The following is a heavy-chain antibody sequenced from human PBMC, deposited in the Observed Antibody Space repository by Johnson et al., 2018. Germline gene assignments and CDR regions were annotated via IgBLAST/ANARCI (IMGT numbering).Heavy chain of an antibody. CDR2: INPSGGTT. V-gene: IGHV1-46*01. CDR1: GYTFTTNY. Sequence: QVQLVESGAEVKKPGASVKVSCKASGYTFTTNYLHWVRQAPGQGLEWMAIINPSGGTTTYAQKFQGRLTVTRDTSTSTVYMELSSLRSEDTAVYYCARVRYFDIRVDAFDIWGQGTMVTVSS. CDR3: ARVRYFDIRVDAFDI. D-gene: IGHD3-22*01. J-gene: IGHJ3*02.